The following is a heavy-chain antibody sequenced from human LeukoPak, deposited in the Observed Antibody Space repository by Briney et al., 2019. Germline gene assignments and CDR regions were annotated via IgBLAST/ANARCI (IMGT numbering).Heavy chain of an antibody. CDR3: ARGVAAAGTGSWFDP. D-gene: IGHD6-13*01. J-gene: IGHJ5*02. Sequence: GGSLRLSCAASGFTFSSYDMHWVRQATGKGLEWVSAIGTAGDTHYPASLKGRFTISRESAKNSLYLQMSSLRAGDTAVYYCARGVAAAGTGSWFDPWGQGTLVTVSS. CDR2: IGTAGDT. V-gene: IGHV3-13*01. CDR1: GFTFSSYD.